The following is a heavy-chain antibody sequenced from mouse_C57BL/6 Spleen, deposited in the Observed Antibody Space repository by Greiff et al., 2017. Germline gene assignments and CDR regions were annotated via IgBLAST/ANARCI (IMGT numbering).Heavy chain of an antibody. J-gene: IGHJ2*01. CDR3: ALGGNYFDY. CDR1: GYTFTSYW. D-gene: IGHD1-1*02. CDR2: IDPSDSST. V-gene: IGHV1-50*01. Sequence: QVQLKQPGAELVKPGASVKLSCKASGYTFTSYWMQWVKQRPGQGLEWIGEIDPSDSSTNFNQKFKGKATLTVDTSSSTAYMQLSSLTSEDSAVYYCALGGNYFDYWGQGTTLTVSS.